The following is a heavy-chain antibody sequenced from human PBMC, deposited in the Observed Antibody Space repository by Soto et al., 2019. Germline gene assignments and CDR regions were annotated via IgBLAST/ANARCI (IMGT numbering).Heavy chain of an antibody. J-gene: IGHJ4*02. CDR2: INPNSGGT. Sequence: GASVKISCKASGYTFTGYYMHWVRQAPGQGLEWMGWINPNSGGTNYAQKFQGWVTMTRDTSISTAYMELSRLRSDDTAVYYCARGEYSGYDHGGYFDYWGQGTLVTVSS. CDR1: GYTFTGYY. CDR3: ARGEYSGYDHGGYFDY. V-gene: IGHV1-2*04. D-gene: IGHD5-12*01.